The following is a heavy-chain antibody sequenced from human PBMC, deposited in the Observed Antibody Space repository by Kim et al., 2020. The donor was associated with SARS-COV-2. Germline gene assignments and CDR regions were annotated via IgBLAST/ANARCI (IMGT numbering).Heavy chain of an antibody. CDR1: GFTFSSYS. CDR2: ISSSSSNI. CDR3: ARPFRITVTTCFGC. J-gene: IGHJ4*03. V-gene: IGHV3-21*01. Sequence: GGSLRLSCAASGFTFSSYSMNWVRQAPGKGLEWVSSISSSSSNIYYADSVKGRFTISRDNAKNLLYLQMNSLRAEDTAVYYCARPFRITVTTCFGCWGQGTLVTVSS. D-gene: IGHD4-17*01.